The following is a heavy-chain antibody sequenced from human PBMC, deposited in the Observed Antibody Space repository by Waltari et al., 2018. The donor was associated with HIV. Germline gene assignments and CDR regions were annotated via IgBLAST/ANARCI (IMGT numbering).Heavy chain of an antibody. J-gene: IGHJ6*02. Sequence: QVQLQQWGAGLLKPSETLSLTCAVYGGSFSGYYWSWILQPPGKGLEWMGEINHSGSTNYNPSLKGLVTISVDTSKNQFSLKLSSVTAADTAVYYCARGEYCSGGSCYTYYYYGMDVWGQGTTVTVSS. V-gene: IGHV4-34*01. CDR3: ARGEYCSGGSCYTYYYYGMDV. CDR1: GGSFSGYY. D-gene: IGHD2-15*01. CDR2: INHSGST.